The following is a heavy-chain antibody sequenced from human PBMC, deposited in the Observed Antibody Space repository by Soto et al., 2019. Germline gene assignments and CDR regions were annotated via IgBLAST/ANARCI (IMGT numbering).Heavy chain of an antibody. J-gene: IGHJ4*02. D-gene: IGHD6-19*01. CDR3: AKDLHSSCCPSYFDY. CDR2: ISYDGSNK. CDR1: GFTFSSYG. V-gene: IGHV3-30*18. Sequence: GGSLRLSCAASGFTFSSYGMHWVRQAPGKGLEWVAVISYDGSNKYYADSVKGRFTVSRDNSKNTLYLQMNSLRAEDTAVYYCAKDLHSSCCPSYFDYWGQGTLVTVSS.